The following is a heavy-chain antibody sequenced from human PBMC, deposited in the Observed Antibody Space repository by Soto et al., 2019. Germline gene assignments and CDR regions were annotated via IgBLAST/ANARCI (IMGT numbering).Heavy chain of an antibody. D-gene: IGHD4-17*01. CDR2: IYHSGST. J-gene: IGHJ4*02. Sequence: SESLSFPCAASRNSISSGHYWRWIRQPPGKGLGWIGRIYHSGSTYYTPSLNSRVTISVDTSRNQFCLKLSSVTAADTAVYYCARALTTVVRIKQSGYYFDYWGQGTLVTVSS. CDR3: ARALTTVVRIKQSGYYFDY. CDR1: RNSISSGHY. V-gene: IGHV4-38-2*01.